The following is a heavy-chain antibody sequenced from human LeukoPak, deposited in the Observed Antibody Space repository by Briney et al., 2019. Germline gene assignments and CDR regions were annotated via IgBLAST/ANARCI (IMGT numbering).Heavy chain of an antibody. CDR1: EFTFSSYA. CDR3: AKATGRRLASTQH. Sequence: PGGSLRLSCAASEFTFSSYAMSWVRQAPGKGLEWVSAISGSGGNTYYADSVKGRFTISRDNSKNTLYLQMNSLRAEDTAVYYCAKATGRRLASTQHWGQGTLVTVSS. V-gene: IGHV3-23*01. J-gene: IGHJ4*02. CDR2: ISGSGGNT. D-gene: IGHD1-14*01.